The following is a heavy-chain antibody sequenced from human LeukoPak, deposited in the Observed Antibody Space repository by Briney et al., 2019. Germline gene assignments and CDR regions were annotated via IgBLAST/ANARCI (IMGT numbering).Heavy chain of an antibody. D-gene: IGHD1-26*01. CDR2: IYYSGST. J-gene: IGHJ6*02. V-gene: IGHV4-59*01. Sequence: SETLSLTCTVSGGSISSYYWSWIRQPPGKGLEWIGYIYYSGSTNYNPSLKSRVTISVDRSKNQFSLKLSSVTAADTAVYYCAGSRGSYVYYYYGLDVWGQGTTVTVSS. CDR1: GGSISSYY. CDR3: AGSRGSYVYYYYGLDV.